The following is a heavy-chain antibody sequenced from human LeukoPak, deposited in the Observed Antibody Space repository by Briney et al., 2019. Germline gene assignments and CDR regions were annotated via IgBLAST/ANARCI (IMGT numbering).Heavy chain of an antibody. Sequence: GGSLRLSCAASGFTFSSYAMHWVRQAPGKGLEWVAVIWYDGSIKNYADSVKGRFTISRDNSKNTVYLQMDSLRAEDTALYYCARGQQLVKTDWGQGTLVTVSS. J-gene: IGHJ4*02. CDR2: IWYDGSIK. D-gene: IGHD6-13*01. CDR3: ARGQQLVKTD. CDR1: GFTFSSYA. V-gene: IGHV3-33*08.